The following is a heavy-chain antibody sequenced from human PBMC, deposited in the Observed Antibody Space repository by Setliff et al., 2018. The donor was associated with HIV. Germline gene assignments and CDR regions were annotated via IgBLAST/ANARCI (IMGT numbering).Heavy chain of an antibody. V-gene: IGHV4-31*03. J-gene: IGHJ4*02. D-gene: IGHD5-12*01. CDR2: IFYSGST. CDR3: ARASSGYESRGLFDY. Sequence: ASETLSLTCTVSGGPMNTGGYYWSWNRHHPGKGLEWVGYIFYSGSTYYNPSLESRLTISIDTSKNQCFLKLRSVTAADTAVYFCARASSGYESRGLFDYWGQGMLVTVSS. CDR1: GGPMNTGGYY.